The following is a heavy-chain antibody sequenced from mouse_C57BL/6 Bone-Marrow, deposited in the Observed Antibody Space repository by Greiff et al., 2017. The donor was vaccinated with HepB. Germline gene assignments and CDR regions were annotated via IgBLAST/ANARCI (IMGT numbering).Heavy chain of an antibody. CDR2: ISDGGSYT. D-gene: IGHD1-1*01. Sequence: EVKVVESGGGLVKPGGSLKLSCAASGFTFSSYAMSWVRQTPEKRLEWVATISDGGSYTYYPDNVKGRFTISRDNAKNNLYLQMSHLKSEDTAMYYCAREGGGSSSYWYFDVWGTGTTVTVSS. CDR3: AREGGGSSSYWYFDV. J-gene: IGHJ1*03. V-gene: IGHV5-4*01. CDR1: GFTFSSYA.